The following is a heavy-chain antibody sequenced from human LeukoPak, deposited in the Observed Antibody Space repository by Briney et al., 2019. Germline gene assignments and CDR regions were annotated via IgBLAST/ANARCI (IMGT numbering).Heavy chain of an antibody. CDR2: ISAYNGNT. CDR3: ARRGYSYGPITAYYYYYMDV. J-gene: IGHJ6*03. Sequence: ASVKVSCKASGYTFTSYGISWVRQAPGQGLEWMGWISAYNGNTNYAQKLQGRVTMTTDTSTSTAYMELRSLRSDDTAVYYCARRGYSYGPITAYYYYYMDVWGKGTTVTVSS. D-gene: IGHD5-18*01. CDR1: GYTFTSYG. V-gene: IGHV1-18*01.